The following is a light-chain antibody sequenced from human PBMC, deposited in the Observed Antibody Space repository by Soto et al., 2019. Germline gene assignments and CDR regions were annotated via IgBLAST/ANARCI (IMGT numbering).Light chain of an antibody. Sequence: NFMLTQPHSVSESQGKTVTISCTGSSGSIASNYVQWYQQRPGSAPTTVIYADNQRPSGVPDRFSGSIDSSSNSASLTISGLKTEDEADYYCQSYDSNTPVVFGGGTKLTVL. V-gene: IGLV6-57*02. CDR2: ADN. CDR3: QSYDSNTPVV. J-gene: IGLJ2*01. CDR1: SGSIASNY.